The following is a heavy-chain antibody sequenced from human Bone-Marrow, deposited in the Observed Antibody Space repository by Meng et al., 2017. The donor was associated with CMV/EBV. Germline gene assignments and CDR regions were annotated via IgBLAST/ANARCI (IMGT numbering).Heavy chain of an antibody. V-gene: IGHV1-69*10. Sequence: SVKVSCKASGGTFNSFSISWVRQAPGQGLEWMGGIIPILGIANYAQKFQGRVTITADKSTSTAYMELSSLRSEDTAVYYCAARIVGARHAFDIWGQGTMVTVSS. CDR1: GGTFNSFS. J-gene: IGHJ3*02. CDR2: IIPILGIA. D-gene: IGHD1-26*01. CDR3: AARIVGARHAFDI.